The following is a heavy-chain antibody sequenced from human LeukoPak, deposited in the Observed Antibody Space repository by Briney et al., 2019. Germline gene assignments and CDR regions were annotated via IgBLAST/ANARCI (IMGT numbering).Heavy chain of an antibody. V-gene: IGHV3-48*02. CDR2: ISTCSTTR. CDR3: ARPSGEFDL. Sequence: GGSLRLSRAASGFTFSTYNMEWVRQAPGKGLEWVSYISTCSTTRYYADSVKGRFTISRDDAKNSVYLYMNSLTDEVSAVYYCARPSGEFDLWGGGGIVSVCS. J-gene: IGHJ4*02. CDR1: GFTFSTYN. D-gene: IGHD3-10*01.